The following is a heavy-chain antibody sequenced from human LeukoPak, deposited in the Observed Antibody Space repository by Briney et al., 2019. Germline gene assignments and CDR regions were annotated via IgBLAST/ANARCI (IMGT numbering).Heavy chain of an antibody. CDR3: ARQGFSSGWSNTFDS. D-gene: IGHD6-19*01. CDR2: ICPGDSDT. CDR1: GYNFASYW. J-gene: IGHJ4*02. Sequence: GESLKISCKGSGYNFASYWIGWVRQLPGKGLEWMGIICPGDSDTRYSPSFQGQVTISADKSITTAYLQWSSLKASDTAMYYCARQGFSSGWSNTFDSWGQGTLVTVSS. V-gene: IGHV5-51*01.